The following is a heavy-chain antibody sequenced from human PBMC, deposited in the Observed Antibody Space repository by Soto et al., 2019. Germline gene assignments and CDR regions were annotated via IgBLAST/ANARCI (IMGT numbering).Heavy chain of an antibody. V-gene: IGHV4-39*01. CDR2: IYYSGST. CDR3: ASPGYSSGWYYYYGMDV. Sequence: PSETLSLTCTVSGGSISSSSYYWGWIRQPPGKGLEWIGSIYYSGSTYYNPSLKSRVTISVDTSKNQFSLKLSSVTAADTAVYYCASPGYSSGWYYYYGMDVWGQGTTVTVSS. D-gene: IGHD6-19*01. CDR1: GGSISSSSYY. J-gene: IGHJ6*02.